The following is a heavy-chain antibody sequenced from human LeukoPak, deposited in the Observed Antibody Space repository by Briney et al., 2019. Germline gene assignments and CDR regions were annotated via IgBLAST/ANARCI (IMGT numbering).Heavy chain of an antibody. CDR2: INHNGDT. J-gene: IGHJ5*02. CDR3: ARLKYMGYSPFDP. V-gene: IGHV4-34*01. Sequence: SETLSLTCAVSGGSFSDYYWNWIRQPPGKGLEWIAEINHNGDTNYNPSLKSRITLSVDTSKNQFSLKVNSLTAADTAVYYCARLKYMGYSPFDPWGQGTLVTVSS. D-gene: IGHD2-15*01. CDR1: GGSFSDYY.